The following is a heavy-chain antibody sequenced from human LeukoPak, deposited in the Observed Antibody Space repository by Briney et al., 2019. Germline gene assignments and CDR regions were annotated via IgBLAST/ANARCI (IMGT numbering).Heavy chain of an antibody. V-gene: IGHV4-59*01. CDR3: ARDQSGTDYYYMDV. CDR2: IYYSGST. CDR1: GGSINDYY. D-gene: IGHD6-25*01. J-gene: IGHJ6*03. Sequence: SETLSLTCTVSGGSINDYYWTWIRQPPGKGLEWVGYIYYSGSTNYNPSLKSRVTISVDTSKNQFSLKLSSVTAADTAVYYCARDQSGTDYYYMDVWGKGTTVTVSS.